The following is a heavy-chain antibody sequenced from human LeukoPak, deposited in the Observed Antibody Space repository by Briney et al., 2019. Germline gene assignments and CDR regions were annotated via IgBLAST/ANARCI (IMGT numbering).Heavy chain of an antibody. CDR1: GFTFSSYS. V-gene: IGHV3-21*01. Sequence: GGSLRLSCAASGFTFSSYSTNWVRQAPGKGLEWVSSISSSSSYIYYADSVKGRFTISRDNAKNSLYLQMNSLRAEDTAVYYCARDLDTAMVSSYGMDVWGQGTTVTVSS. J-gene: IGHJ6*02. CDR3: ARDLDTAMVSSYGMDV. D-gene: IGHD5-18*01. CDR2: ISSSSSYI.